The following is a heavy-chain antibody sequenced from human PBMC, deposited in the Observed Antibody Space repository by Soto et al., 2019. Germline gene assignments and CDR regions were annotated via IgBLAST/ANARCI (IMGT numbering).Heavy chain of an antibody. CDR1: GGSVRSDSYN. CDR2: IYYSGST. J-gene: IGHJ5*01. CDR3: ARAERAEAMVCASVGNWYDS. D-gene: IGHD5-18*01. Sequence: PSETLSLTCTVSGGSVRSDSYNWNWIRQPPGKGLEWIGYIYYSGSTNYNPSLKSRVTISVDMSKNQFSLKLSSVTAADTAVYYCARAERAEAMVCASVGNWYDSWGQGTLVTVSS. V-gene: IGHV4-61*01.